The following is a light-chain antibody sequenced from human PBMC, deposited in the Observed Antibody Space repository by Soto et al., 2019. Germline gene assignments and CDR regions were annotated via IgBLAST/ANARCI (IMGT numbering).Light chain of an antibody. J-gene: IGKJ2*01. CDR1: QSVSSNY. CDR2: SAS. Sequence: EIVLTQSPGTLSLSPGETATLSCRASQSVSSNYLAWYQQKPGQGPRLLIYSASNRAPGIPDRFSGSGSRTDFTLTISRLEPEDFAVYYCQQFGSSLYTFGQGTNVEIK. CDR3: QQFGSSLYT. V-gene: IGKV3-20*01.